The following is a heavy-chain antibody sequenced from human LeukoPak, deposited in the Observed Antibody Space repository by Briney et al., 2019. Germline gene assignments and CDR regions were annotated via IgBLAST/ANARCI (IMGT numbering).Heavy chain of an antibody. J-gene: IGHJ4*02. CDR3: AKEYDSGGYGAYFDY. V-gene: IGHV3-43*01. Sequence: GGSLRLSCAASGFTFDRHTMHWVRQPPGKGPEWVSLIGWDGTNIDYADSVKGRFTLSRDNSRNTLDLQMNSLGPEDTAVYYCAKEYDSGGYGAYFDYWGQGTLVTVSS. D-gene: IGHD3-10*01. CDR2: IGWDGTNI. CDR1: GFTFDRHT.